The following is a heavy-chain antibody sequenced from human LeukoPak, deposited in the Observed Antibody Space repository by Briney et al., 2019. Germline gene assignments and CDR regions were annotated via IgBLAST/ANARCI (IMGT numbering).Heavy chain of an antibody. J-gene: IGHJ3*02. Sequence: PSETLSLTCTVSGGSISSYYWNWIRQPPGKGLEWTGDIYNSGSTNYNPSLKSRVTISVDTSKNQFSLKLTSVTAADTAVYYCARAGGVSPYDTSAYPAAFDIWGQGTMVTVSS. V-gene: IGHV4-59*01. CDR2: IYNSGST. CDR3: ARAGGVSPYDTSAYPAAFDI. CDR1: GGSISSYY. D-gene: IGHD3-22*01.